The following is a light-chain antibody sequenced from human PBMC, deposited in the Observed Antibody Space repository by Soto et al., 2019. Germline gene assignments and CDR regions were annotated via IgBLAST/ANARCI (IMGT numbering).Light chain of an antibody. CDR2: AAS. CDR3: QQSYSTPYT. J-gene: IGKJ2*01. CDR1: QNINSY. Sequence: DIQMTQSPSSLSASVGDRVTITCRASQNINSYLSWYQQKPGKAPNLLIYAASSFQSGVPSRFSGSGSGTDFTLTISSLQPGDLATYYCQQSYSTPYTFGQGTKLDIK. V-gene: IGKV1-39*01.